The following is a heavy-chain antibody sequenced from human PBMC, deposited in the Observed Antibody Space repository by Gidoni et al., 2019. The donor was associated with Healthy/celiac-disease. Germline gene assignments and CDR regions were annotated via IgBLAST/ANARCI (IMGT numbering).Heavy chain of an antibody. CDR1: GGSISSRSYY. D-gene: IGHD6-19*01. CDR3: ARREGSGWYILDY. V-gene: IGHV4-39*01. CDR2: IYYSGST. J-gene: IGHJ4*02. Sequence: LQLQESGPGLVKPSETLSLTCTVSGGSISSRSYYWGWIRQPPGKGLKWIGSIYYSGSTYYNPSLTSRVTISVDTSKNQFSLKLSAVTAADTAVYYCARREGSGWYILDYWGQGTLVTVSS.